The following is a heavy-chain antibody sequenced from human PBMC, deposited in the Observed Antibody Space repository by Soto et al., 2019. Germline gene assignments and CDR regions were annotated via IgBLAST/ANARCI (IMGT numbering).Heavy chain of an antibody. V-gene: IGHV4-34*01. D-gene: IGHD3-10*02. J-gene: IGHJ4*02. Sequence: QVQLQQWGAGLLKPSETLSLTCTVYDGSSSGYYWSWVRQPPGKGLEWIGEINPSGSTNYNPSLKSRVTISVHTSNNQFSLTVNSVTAADTAVYYCARGRITMLHWGQGTLVTVSS. CDR3: ARGRITMLH. CDR2: INPSGST. CDR1: DGSSSGYY.